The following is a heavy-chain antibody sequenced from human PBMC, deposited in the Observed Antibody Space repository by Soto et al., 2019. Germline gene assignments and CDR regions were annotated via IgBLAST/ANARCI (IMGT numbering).Heavy chain of an antibody. CDR1: GFTFSNAW. V-gene: IGHV3-15*01. Sequence: EVQLVESGGGLVKPGGSLRLSCAASGFTFSNAWMSWVRQAPGKGLEWVGRIKSKTDGGTTDYAAPVKGRFTISRDDSKNTLYLQMNSLKTEDTAVYYCTTDRFIAAAGIYYYYGMDVWGQGTTVTVSS. D-gene: IGHD6-13*01. J-gene: IGHJ6*02. CDR2: IKSKTDGGTT. CDR3: TTDRFIAAAGIYYYYGMDV.